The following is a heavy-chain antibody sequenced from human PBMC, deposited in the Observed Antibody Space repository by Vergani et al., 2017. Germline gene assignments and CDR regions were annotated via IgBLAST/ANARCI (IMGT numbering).Heavy chain of an antibody. D-gene: IGHD3-22*01. J-gene: IGHJ3*02. CDR2: IIPIFGTA. Sequence: QVQLVQSGAEVKKPGSSVKVSCNASGGTFSSYAISWVRQAPGQWLEWMGRIIPIFGTANYAQKFQGRVTITADESTSTAYMELSSLRSEDTAVYYCARQTYYYDSSGYGAFDIWGQGTMVTVSS. V-gene: IGHV1-69*13. CDR3: ARQTYYYDSSGYGAFDI. CDR1: GGTFSSYA.